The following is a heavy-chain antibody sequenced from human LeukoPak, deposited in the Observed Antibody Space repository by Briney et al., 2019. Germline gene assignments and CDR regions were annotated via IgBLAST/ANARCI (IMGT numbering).Heavy chain of an antibody. D-gene: IGHD3-10*01. CDR2: IRAYNDNT. CDR1: GSSFTSYG. J-gene: IGHJ4*02. Sequence: ALGKVSCKAAGSSFTSYGISWVRQAPGPGLEWMGWIRAYNDNTNYAQKRQGRVTMTTDTSTSTAYIELSSLRSDDTAVYYWAKQEDIWFEVLLPVDYWGQGTLGTVSP. V-gene: IGHV1-18*01. CDR3: AKQEDIWFEVLLPVDY.